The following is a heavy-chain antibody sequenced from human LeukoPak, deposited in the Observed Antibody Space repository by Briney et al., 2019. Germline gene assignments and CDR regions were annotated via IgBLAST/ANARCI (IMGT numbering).Heavy chain of an antibody. CDR2: ISGSGGST. V-gene: IGHV3-23*01. D-gene: IGHD1-26*01. Sequence: GGSLRLSCAASGFTFSNYAMSWVRQAPGKGLEWVSAISGSGGSTYYADSVKGRFSISRDNSKNTLYLQMNSLRAGDTAVYYCASGERGFDYWGQGTLVTVSS. CDR3: ASGERGFDY. J-gene: IGHJ4*02. CDR1: GFTFSNYA.